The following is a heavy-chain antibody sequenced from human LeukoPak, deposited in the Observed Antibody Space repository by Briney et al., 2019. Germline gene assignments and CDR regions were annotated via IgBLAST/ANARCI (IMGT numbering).Heavy chain of an antibody. CDR1: GYTFTSYG. CDR2: ISAYNGNT. V-gene: IGHV1-18*01. D-gene: IGHD3-22*01. J-gene: IGHJ6*02. CDR3: ARATYYDSSGHYYGMDV. Sequence: GASVKVSCMASGYTFTSYGISWVRQAPGQGLEWMGWISAYNGNTNYAQKLQGRVTMTTDTSTSTAYMELRSLRSDDTAVYYCARATYYDSSGHYYGMDVWGQGTMVTVSS.